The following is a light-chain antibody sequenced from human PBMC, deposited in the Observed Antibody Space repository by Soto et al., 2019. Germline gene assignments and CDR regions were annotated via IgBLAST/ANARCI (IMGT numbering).Light chain of an antibody. J-gene: IGKJ3*01. CDR2: AAS. V-gene: IGKV1-27*01. CDR3: QGYKSPPFT. CDR1: RAINDY. Sequence: DIQMTQFPSSLSASVGDRVTITCRASRAINDYVAWYQQKPGKSPNLLIFAASSLESGVPSRFSGSGSGTEFTLTISSLQPEDFATYYCQGYKSPPFTFSPGTKVEMK.